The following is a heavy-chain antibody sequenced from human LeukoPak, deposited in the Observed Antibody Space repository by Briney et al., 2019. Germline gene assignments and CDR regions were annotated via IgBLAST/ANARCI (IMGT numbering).Heavy chain of an antibody. CDR1: GFTFSTYA. J-gene: IGHJ4*02. D-gene: IGHD6-19*01. V-gene: IGHV3-23*01. Sequence: GGSLRLSCAASGFTFSTYAMSWVRQAPGKGLEWVSVISGNGGSTYYADSVKGRFTISRDNSKDTLFLQMISLRAEDTALYYCAEALPGWLAGPCDYWAQGTLVIVSS. CDR3: AEALPGWLAGPCDY. CDR2: ISGNGGST.